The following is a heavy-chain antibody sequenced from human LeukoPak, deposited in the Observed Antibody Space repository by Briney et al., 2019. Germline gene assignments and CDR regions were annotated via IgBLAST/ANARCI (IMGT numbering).Heavy chain of an antibody. J-gene: IGHJ5*02. CDR1: GGSISSYY. V-gene: IGHV4-59*01. Sequence: SETLSLTCTVSGGSISSYYWSWNRQPPGKGLEWIGYMYYSGSTNYNPSLKGRVTISLDTSKNKFSLKLSYVTAADTAAYYCARKIGWFDPWGHGTLVTVSS. D-gene: IGHD2-21*01. CDR2: MYYSGST. CDR3: ARKIGWFDP.